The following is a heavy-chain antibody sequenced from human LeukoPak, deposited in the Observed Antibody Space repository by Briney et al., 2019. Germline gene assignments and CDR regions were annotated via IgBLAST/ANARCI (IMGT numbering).Heavy chain of an antibody. D-gene: IGHD3-22*01. V-gene: IGHV3-7*01. CDR2: IKQDGSEK. CDR1: GFTFSSYW. J-gene: IGHJ6*02. CDR3: ARDLGGYYYDSSGYYYYYYYGMDV. Sequence: GGSLRLSCAASGFTFSSYWMSWVRQAPGKGLEWVANIKQDGSEKYYVDSVKGRFTISRDNAKNSLYLQMNSLRAEDTAVYYCARDLGGYYYDSSGYYYYYYYGMDVWGHGTTVTVSS.